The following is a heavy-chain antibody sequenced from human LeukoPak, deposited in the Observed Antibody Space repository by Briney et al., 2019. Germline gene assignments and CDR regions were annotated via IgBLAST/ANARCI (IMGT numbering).Heavy chain of an antibody. CDR1: GGTFSSYA. CDR2: IIPIFGTA. CDR3: ARRRESSGLIFDY. D-gene: IGHD6-19*01. V-gene: IGHV1-69*05. J-gene: IGHJ4*02. Sequence: SVKVSCKASGGTFSSYAISWVRQAPGQGLEWMGGIIPIFGTANYAQKFQGRVTITTDESTSTAYMELSSLRSEDTAVYYCARRRESSGLIFDYWGQGTLVTVSS.